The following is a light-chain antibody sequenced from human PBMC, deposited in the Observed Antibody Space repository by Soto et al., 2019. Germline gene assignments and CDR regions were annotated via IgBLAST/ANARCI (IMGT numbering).Light chain of an antibody. CDR1: QSISSW. CDR3: HFGFT. J-gene: IGKJ3*01. V-gene: IGKV1-5*03. CDR2: KTS. Sequence: DIQMTQSPSTLSASVGDRVTITCRASQSISSWLAWYQQKPGIAPRLLIYKTSTLASGVPSRFSGSGSGTEFTLTISSLQPDDFATYYCHFGFTFGPGTEVDIE.